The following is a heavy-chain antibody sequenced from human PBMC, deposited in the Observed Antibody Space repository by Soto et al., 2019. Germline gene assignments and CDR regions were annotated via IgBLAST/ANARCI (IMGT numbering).Heavy chain of an antibody. J-gene: IGHJ5*02. D-gene: IGHD6-13*01. CDR3: ARVGAATGFAH. CDR2: INTDGSST. V-gene: IGHV3-74*01. Sequence: EVQLVESGGGLVQPGGSLRLSCAASGFTFSSYWMHWVRQGPGKGLVWVSRINTDGSSTTYADSVKGRFTISRDNAKNTLYLQMNSLRAEDTAIYYCARVGAATGFAHWGQGTQVTVSS. CDR1: GFTFSSYW.